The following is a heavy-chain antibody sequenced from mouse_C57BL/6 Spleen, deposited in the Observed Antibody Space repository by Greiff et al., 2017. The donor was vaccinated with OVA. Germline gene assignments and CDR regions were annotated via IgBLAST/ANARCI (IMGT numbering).Heavy chain of an antibody. D-gene: IGHD2-4*01. CDR2: INPSTGGT. CDR3: ARDDYDPFDY. J-gene: IGHJ2*01. V-gene: IGHV1-42*01. CDR1: GYSFTGYY. Sequence: VQLQQSGPELVKPGASVKISCKASGYSFTGYYMNWVKQSPEKSLEWIGEINPSTGGTTYNQKFKAKATLTVDKSSSTAYMQLKSLTSEDSAVYYCARDDYDPFDYWGQGTTLTVSS.